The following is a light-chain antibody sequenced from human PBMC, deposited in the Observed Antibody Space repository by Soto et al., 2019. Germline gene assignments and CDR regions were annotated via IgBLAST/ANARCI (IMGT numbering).Light chain of an antibody. V-gene: IGLV2-14*01. CDR2: EVT. Sequence: QSALTQPASVSGSPGQSITISCTGTSNDIGAYNYVSWYQHHPGRAPKLIIYEVTNRPSGVSNRFSGSKSGNTASLTISGLQAEDEADYYCCSYAGSYTHVVFGGGTKVTVL. CDR1: SNDIGAYNY. J-gene: IGLJ2*01. CDR3: CSYAGSYTHVV.